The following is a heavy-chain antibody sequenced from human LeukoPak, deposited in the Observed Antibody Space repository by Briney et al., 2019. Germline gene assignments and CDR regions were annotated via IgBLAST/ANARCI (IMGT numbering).Heavy chain of an antibody. D-gene: IGHD3-10*01. Sequence: GASLRLSCAASGFGFGAYAMIWVRQAPGKGLEWVSLIHNDAATTYYADSVRGRFTVSRDNSKNTLYLQMNSLRAEDTAVYYCASGGSGSYYNNHPEFWGQGTLVTVSS. CDR2: IHNDAATT. CDR3: ASGGSGSYYNNHPEF. J-gene: IGHJ4*02. V-gene: IGHV3-23*03. CDR1: GFGFGAYA.